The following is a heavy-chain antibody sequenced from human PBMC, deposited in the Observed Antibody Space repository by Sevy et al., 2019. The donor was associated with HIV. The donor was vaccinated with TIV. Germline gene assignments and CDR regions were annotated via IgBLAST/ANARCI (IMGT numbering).Heavy chain of an antibody. CDR2: ISSGSTYT. V-gene: IGHV3-11*06. J-gene: IGHJ4*02. Sequence: GESLKISCAASGFTFSDYYMSWIRQVPGKGLEWVSDISSGSTYTKYADSVKGRFTISRDNAKNPLYLQMNSLRVEDTAIYYCARDRRNYAGQYFDYWGQGTLVTVSS. CDR3: ARDRRNYAGQYFDY. D-gene: IGHD1-7*01. CDR1: GFTFSDYY.